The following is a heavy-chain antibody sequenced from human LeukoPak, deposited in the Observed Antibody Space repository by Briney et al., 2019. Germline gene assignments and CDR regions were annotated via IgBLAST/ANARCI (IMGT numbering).Heavy chain of an antibody. CDR2: ISYDGSNK. J-gene: IGHJ4*02. CDR1: EFIVSINY. CDR3: AREGGQWLVSDN. Sequence: GGSLRLSCAASEFIVSINYMTWVRQAPGKGLEWVAVISYDGSNKYYADSVKGRFTISRDNSKNTLYLQMNSLRAEDTAVYYCAREGGQWLVSDNWGQGTLVTVSS. D-gene: IGHD6-19*01. V-gene: IGHV3-30*19.